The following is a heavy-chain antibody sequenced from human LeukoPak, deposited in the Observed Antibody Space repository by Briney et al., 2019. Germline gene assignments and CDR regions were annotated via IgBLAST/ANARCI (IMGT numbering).Heavy chain of an antibody. CDR1: GGSVSSGSYY. CDR2: IYYSGST. V-gene: IGHV4-61*01. Sequence: SETLSLTCTVSGGSVSSGSYYWSWIRQPPGKGLEWIGYIYYSGSTNYNPSLKGRVTISVDTSKNQFSLKLSSVTAADTAVYYCARVGGSNFYYYGMDVWGQGTTVTVSS. J-gene: IGHJ6*02. CDR3: ARVGGSNFYYYGMDV. D-gene: IGHD1-26*01.